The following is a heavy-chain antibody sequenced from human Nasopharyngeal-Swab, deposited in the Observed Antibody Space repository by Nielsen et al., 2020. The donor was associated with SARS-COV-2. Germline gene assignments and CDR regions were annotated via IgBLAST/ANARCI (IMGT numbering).Heavy chain of an antibody. CDR1: GGSISSSSYY. J-gene: IGHJ4*02. CDR2: IYYSGST. Sequence: SETLSLTCTVSGGSISSSSYYWGWIRQPPGKGLEWIGSIYYSGSTYYNPSLKSRVTISVDTSKNQFSLKLSSVTAADTAVYYCAGFMVRGVPMFDYWGQGTLVTASS. CDR3: AGFMVRGVPMFDY. V-gene: IGHV4-39*01. D-gene: IGHD3-10*01.